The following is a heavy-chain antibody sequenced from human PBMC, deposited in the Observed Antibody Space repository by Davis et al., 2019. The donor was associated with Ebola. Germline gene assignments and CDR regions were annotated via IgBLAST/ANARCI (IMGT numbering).Heavy chain of an antibody. CDR3: ARGNGDYPNWFDP. CDR1: GDSISSYY. D-gene: IGHD4-17*01. J-gene: IGHJ5*02. CDR2: IYYSGST. V-gene: IGHV4-59*01. Sequence: SETLSLTCTVSGDSISSYYWSWIRQPPGKGLEWIGYIYYSGSTNYNPSLKSRVTISVDTSKNQFSLKVSSVTAADTAVYYCARGNGDYPNWFDPWGQGTLVTVSS.